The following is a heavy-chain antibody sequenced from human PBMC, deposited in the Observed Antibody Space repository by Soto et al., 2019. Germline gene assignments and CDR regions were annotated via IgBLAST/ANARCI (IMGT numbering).Heavy chain of an antibody. D-gene: IGHD1-26*01. V-gene: IGHV3-23*01. CDR1: GFTFSSYA. CDR2: ISGSGGST. Sequence: EVPLLESGGGLVQPGGSLRLSCAASGFTFSSYAMRWVRQAPGKGLEWVSAISGSGGSTYYADSVKGRFTISRDNSKNTLYLQMNSLRAEDTVVYYCARRGSGNYYDYWGQGTLVTVSS. CDR3: ARRGSGNYYDY. J-gene: IGHJ4*02.